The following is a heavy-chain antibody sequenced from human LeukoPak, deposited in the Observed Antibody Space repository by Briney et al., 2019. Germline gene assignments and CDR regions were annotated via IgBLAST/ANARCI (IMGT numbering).Heavy chain of an antibody. CDR1: GFTFSSYW. D-gene: IGHD2/OR15-2a*01. CDR2: IKEDGSEK. Sequence: GGSLRLSCAVSGFTFSSYWMSWVRQAPGKGLEWVANIKEDGSEKYYEDSVKGRFTISRDNAKNSLYLQMNSVRAEDTAVYYCARRMSTSHWGQGTLVIVSS. CDR3: ARRMSTSH. V-gene: IGHV3-7*01. J-gene: IGHJ4*02.